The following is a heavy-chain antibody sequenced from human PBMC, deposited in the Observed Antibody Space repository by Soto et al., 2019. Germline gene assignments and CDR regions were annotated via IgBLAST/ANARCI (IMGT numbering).Heavy chain of an antibody. CDR3: AQKYSYDSSGWY. D-gene: IGHD3-22*01. J-gene: IGHJ4*02. CDR1: GFSLSTSGVG. Sequence: QITLKESGPPLVKPTQTLTLTCTFSGFSLSTSGVGVGWIRQPPGKALEWLALIYWDDDKRYSPSLKSRLTIPNATSKNRVVLTMTHMYPADTATYCCAQKYSYDSSGWYWGQGTLVTVSS. V-gene: IGHV2-5*02. CDR2: IYWDDDK.